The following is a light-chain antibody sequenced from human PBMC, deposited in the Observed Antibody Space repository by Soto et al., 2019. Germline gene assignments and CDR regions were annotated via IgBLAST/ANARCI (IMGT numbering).Light chain of an antibody. CDR1: QSISSW. J-gene: IGKJ1*01. V-gene: IGKV1-5*03. CDR2: KAS. Sequence: DIQMTQSPSTLSASVGDRVTITCRASQSISSWLAWYQQKPGKATKLLIYKASSLESGVPSRFSGSGSGTEFTLTISSLQPEDFATYYCQQYNSYSRTFGQGTKVEIK. CDR3: QQYNSYSRT.